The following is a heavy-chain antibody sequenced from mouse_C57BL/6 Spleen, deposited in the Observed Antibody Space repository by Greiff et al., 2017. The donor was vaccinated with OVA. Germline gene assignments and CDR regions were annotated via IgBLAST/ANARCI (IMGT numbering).Heavy chain of an antibody. CDR2: ISSGSSTI. Sequence: DVMLVESGGGLVKPGGSLKLSCAASGFTFSDYGMHWVRQAPEKGLEWVAYISSGSSTIYYADTVKGRFTISRDNAKNTLFLQMTSLRSEDTAMYYCARSGSRACFAYWGQGTLVTVSA. CDR3: ARSGSRACFAY. J-gene: IGHJ3*01. V-gene: IGHV5-17*01. CDR1: GFTFSDYG. D-gene: IGHD1-1*01.